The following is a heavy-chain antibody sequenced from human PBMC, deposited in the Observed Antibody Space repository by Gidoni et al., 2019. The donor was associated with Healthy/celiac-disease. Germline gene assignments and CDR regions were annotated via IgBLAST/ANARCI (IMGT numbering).Heavy chain of an antibody. V-gene: IGHV3-30*18. CDR2: ISYDGSNK. CDR3: AKGSTYYYDSSGYSNSQGFDY. CDR1: GFPFSSYG. J-gene: IGHJ4*02. D-gene: IGHD3-22*01. Sequence: QVQLVESGGGVVQPGRSLRLSCAASGFPFSSYGMHWVRQAPGKGLEWVAVISYDGSNKYYADSVKGRFTISRDNSKNTLYLQMNSLRAEDTAVYYCAKGSTYYYDSSGYSNSQGFDYWGQGTLVTVSS.